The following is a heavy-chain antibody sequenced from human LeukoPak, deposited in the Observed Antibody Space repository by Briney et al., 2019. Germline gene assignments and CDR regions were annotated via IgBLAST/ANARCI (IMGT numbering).Heavy chain of an antibody. CDR3: ARDQGDY. CDR1: GYTFTGYY. J-gene: IGHJ4*02. V-gene: IGHV1-2*02. Sequence: GASVKASCTASGYTFTGYYMHWVRPAPGQGLEWMGWINPNSGGTNYSQKFQGRVTMTRDTSISTAYMELSRLTSGDTAVYYCARDQGDYWGQGTLVTVSS. CDR2: INPNSGGT.